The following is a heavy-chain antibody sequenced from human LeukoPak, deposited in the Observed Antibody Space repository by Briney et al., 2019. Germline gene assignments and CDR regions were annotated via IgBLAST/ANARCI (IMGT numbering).Heavy chain of an antibody. CDR1: GYTFTDYY. V-gene: IGHV1-2*02. D-gene: IGHD2-2*01. CDR3: ARANLLYCSSSTCLFDY. CDR2: INPNDGDT. J-gene: IGHJ4*02. Sequence: ASVKVSCKASGYTFTDYYMHWVRQAPGQGFEWMGWINPNDGDTNYAQKSQGRVTMTRDTSTSTAHMEVSRLRSDDTAVYYCARANLLYCSSSTCLFDYWGQGTLVTVSS.